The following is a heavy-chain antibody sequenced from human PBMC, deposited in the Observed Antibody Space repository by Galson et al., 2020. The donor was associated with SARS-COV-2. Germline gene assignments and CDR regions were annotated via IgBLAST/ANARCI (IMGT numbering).Heavy chain of an antibody. CDR3: ARDFQYSIDY. CDR1: GDSVSSDSAA. V-gene: IGHV6-1*01. J-gene: IGHJ4*01. CDR2: TYYRSKWYN. Sequence: SQTLSLTCAISGDSVSSDSAAWNWIRQSPSRGLKWLGRTYYRSKWYNDYVQSVESRITIKPDTSRNQFSLHLDSVTPEDTAIYYCARDFQYSIDYWSHGALVTVSP. D-gene: IGHD6-13*01.